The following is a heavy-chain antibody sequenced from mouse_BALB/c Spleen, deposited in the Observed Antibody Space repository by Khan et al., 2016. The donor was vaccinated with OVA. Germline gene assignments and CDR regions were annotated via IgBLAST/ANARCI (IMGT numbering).Heavy chain of an antibody. CDR1: GYTFTDYY. CDR3: ARRKYCGYTFAY. CDR2: ISPGSGDT. D-gene: IGHD1-2*01. Sequence: QVQLQQSGAELARPGASVKLSCKASGYTFTDYYINWVKQRTGQGLEWIGEISPGSGDTYYNERFKGKATLTADKSSSTAYMQLSSLTSEASAVDFCARRKYCGYTFAYWGQGTLVTVSA. J-gene: IGHJ3*01. V-gene: IGHV1-77*01.